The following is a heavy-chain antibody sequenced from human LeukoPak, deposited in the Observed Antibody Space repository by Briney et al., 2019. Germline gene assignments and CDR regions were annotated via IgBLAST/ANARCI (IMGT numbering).Heavy chain of an antibody. CDR3: ARLPGIFGVVLHPYYYGMDV. Sequence: GSLRLSCAASGFTFSSYAMSWIRQPPGKGLEWIGYIYYSGSTNYNPSLKSRVTISVDTSKNQFSLKLSSVTAADTAVYYCARLPGIFGVVLHPYYYGMDVWGQGTTVTVSS. J-gene: IGHJ6*02. D-gene: IGHD3-3*01. V-gene: IGHV4-59*08. CDR1: GFTFSSYA. CDR2: IYYSGST.